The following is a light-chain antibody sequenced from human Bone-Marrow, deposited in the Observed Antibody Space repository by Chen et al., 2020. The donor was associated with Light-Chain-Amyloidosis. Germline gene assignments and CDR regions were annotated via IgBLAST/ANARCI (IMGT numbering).Light chain of an antibody. CDR2: KAS. Sequence: DFQMTQSPSTLSASVGDRVTITCRASQSISTWLAWYQQKPGKAPKLLISKASTLETGVPSRFSGGGSGTEFTLTISSLQPDDFATYYCQQYDTYTRTFGPGTKVEIK. CDR1: QSISTW. V-gene: IGKV1-5*03. CDR3: QQYDTYTRT. J-gene: IGKJ1*01.